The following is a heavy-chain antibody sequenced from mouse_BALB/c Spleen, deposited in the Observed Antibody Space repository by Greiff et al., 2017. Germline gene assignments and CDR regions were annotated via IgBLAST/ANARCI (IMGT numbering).Heavy chain of an antibody. CDR2: INPSSGYT. D-gene: IGHD2-14*01. V-gene: IGHV1-4*02. Sequence: VQLQQSAADLVRPGASLKMSCTASGYTFTSYTMPWVKQRPGQGLEWIGYINPSSGYTEYNQKFKDKTTLTADKSSSTAYMQLSSLTSEGSAVYYCAREVRRAMDCWGEGTSVTVSS. CDR3: AREVRRAMDC. CDR1: GYTFTSYT. J-gene: IGHJ4*01.